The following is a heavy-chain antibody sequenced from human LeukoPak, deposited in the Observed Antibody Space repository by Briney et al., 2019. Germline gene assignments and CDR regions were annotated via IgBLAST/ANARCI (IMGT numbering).Heavy chain of an antibody. V-gene: IGHV4-59*01. J-gene: IGHJ4*01. Sequence: SETLSLTCTVSGDSISGYYWTWIRQPPGKGLEYIGHIYYTGTTDYNPSLKSRVTMSVDTSKNQFSLRLISVTASDTAVYFCAGAPNRHFFDYWGHGTLVAVSS. CDR3: AGAPNRHFFDY. CDR2: IYYTGTT. CDR1: GDSISGYY.